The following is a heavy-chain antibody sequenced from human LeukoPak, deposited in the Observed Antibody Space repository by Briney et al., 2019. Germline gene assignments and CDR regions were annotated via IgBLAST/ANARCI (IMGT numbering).Heavy chain of an antibody. Sequence: PGGSLRLSCAASGFTFSSYAMSWVRQAPGKGLEWVSAISGSGGSTYYADSVKGRFTFSRDNSKNTLYLQMNSLRAEDTAVYYCAKGSKYYYDSSGYYPTQLWGQGTLVTVSS. CDR1: GFTFSSYA. D-gene: IGHD3-22*01. V-gene: IGHV3-23*01. CDR3: AKGSKYYYDSSGYYPTQL. CDR2: ISGSGGST. J-gene: IGHJ4*02.